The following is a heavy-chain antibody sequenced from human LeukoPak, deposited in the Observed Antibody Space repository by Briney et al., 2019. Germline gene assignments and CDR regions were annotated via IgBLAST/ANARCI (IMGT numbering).Heavy chain of an antibody. V-gene: IGHV3-7*04. CDR1: GFTFSIYW. CDR3: ARIYYDSSGYRLFDY. D-gene: IGHD3-22*01. CDR2: IKQDGSEK. J-gene: IGHJ4*02. Sequence: GGSLRLSCAASGFTFSIYWMSWVRPAPGKGLEWVANIKQDGSEKYYVDSVKGRFTISRDNAKNSLYLQMNSLRAEDTAVYYCARIYYDSSGYRLFDYWGQGILVTVSS.